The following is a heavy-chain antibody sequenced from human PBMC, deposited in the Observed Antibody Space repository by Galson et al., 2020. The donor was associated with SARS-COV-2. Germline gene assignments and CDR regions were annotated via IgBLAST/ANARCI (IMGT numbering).Heavy chain of an antibody. CDR1: GFTFNTYA. J-gene: IGHJ4*02. CDR3: ASPSLGYTDGVFAY. V-gene: IGHV3-23*01. D-gene: IGHD5-18*01. Sequence: GGSLRLSCAASGFTFNTYAMSWVRQAPGKGLEWVSAISGSGDRPFYADSVKGRFTISRGNSKNTLYLQMNSLRADDTAVYSGASPSLGYTDGVFAYWGQGTLVTVSS. CDR2: ISGSGDRP.